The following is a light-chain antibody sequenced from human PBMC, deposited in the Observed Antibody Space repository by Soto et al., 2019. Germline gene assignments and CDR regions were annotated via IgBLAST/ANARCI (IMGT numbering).Light chain of an antibody. CDR1: QSVSSN. Sequence: EIVFTQSPGTLSLSPGERATLSCRASQSVSSNLAWYQQKPGQAPRLLIYGASTRATGIPARFSGSGSGTEFTLTISSLQSEDFAVYYCRQYNNWPPITFGQGTRLEI. CDR3: RQYNNWPPIT. CDR2: GAS. V-gene: IGKV3-15*01. J-gene: IGKJ5*01.